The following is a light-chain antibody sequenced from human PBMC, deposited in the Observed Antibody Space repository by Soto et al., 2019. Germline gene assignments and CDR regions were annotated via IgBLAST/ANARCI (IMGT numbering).Light chain of an antibody. J-gene: IGLJ1*01. CDR2: DVS. CDR3: TSSTRSTIV. Sequence: QSVLTQPASVSGSPGQSITISCTGTSSDVGGYNYVSWYQQHPGKAPKLMIYDVSNRPSGVSNRFSGSKSGNTASLTISGLPAEAEAFYSCTSSTRSTIVFGTGTKVPLL. V-gene: IGLV2-14*01. CDR1: SSDVGGYNY.